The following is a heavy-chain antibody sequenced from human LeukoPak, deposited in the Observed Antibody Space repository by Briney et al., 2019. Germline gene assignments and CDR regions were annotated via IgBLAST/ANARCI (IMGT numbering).Heavy chain of an antibody. CDR2: IYTSGST. CDR3: ARTPRTIFGVVILYYFDY. V-gene: IGHV4-61*02. D-gene: IGHD3-3*01. J-gene: IGHJ4*02. CDR1: GGSISSGSYY. Sequence: SQTLSLTCTVSGGSISSGSYYWSWIRQPAGKGLEWIGRIYTSGSTNYNPSLKSRVTISVDTSKNQFSLKLGSVTAADTAVYYCARTPRTIFGVVILYYFDYWGQGTLVTVSS.